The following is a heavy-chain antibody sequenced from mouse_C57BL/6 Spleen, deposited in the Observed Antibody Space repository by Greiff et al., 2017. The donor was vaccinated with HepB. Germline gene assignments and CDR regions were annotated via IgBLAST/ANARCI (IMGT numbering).Heavy chain of an antibody. CDR1: GYTFTDYY. CDR3: AFITTVYYFDY. V-gene: IGHV1-26*01. CDR2: INPNNGGT. D-gene: IGHD1-1*01. J-gene: IGHJ2*01. Sequence: EVQLQQSGPELVKPGASVKISCKASGYTFTDYYMNWVKQSHGKSLEWIGDINPNNGGTSYNQKFKGKATLTVDKSSSTAYMELRSLTSEDSAVYYCAFITTVYYFDYWGQGTTLTVSS.